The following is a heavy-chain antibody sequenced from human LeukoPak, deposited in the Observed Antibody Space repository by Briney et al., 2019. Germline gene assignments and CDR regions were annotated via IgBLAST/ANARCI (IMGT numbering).Heavy chain of an antibody. J-gene: IGHJ4*02. CDR3: STRGL. Sequence: PGGSLRLSCAASGFTVSSDFIQWVRRTPGKGLEWLSQIHGGGETYYADSVRGRFTISKDDSQNMLFLQMNSLRAEDTAVYYCSTRGLWGRGTLVTVSS. CDR2: IHGGGET. CDR1: GFTVSSDF. V-gene: IGHV3-53*01. D-gene: IGHD3/OR15-3a*01.